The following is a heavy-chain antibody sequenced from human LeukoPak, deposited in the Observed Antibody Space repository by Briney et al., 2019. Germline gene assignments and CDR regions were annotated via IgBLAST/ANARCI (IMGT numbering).Heavy chain of an antibody. Sequence: GALRLSCAASGFTFSSYEMNWVRQAPGKGLEWVSYISSSGSTIYYADSVKGRFTISRDNAKNSLYLQMNSLRAEDTAVYYCAREPFDSSGWPERDYWGQGGLGSVSS. J-gene: IGHJ4*02. V-gene: IGHV3-48*03. CDR1: GFTFSSYE. CDR3: AREPFDSSGWPERDY. D-gene: IGHD6-19*01. CDR2: ISSSGSTI.